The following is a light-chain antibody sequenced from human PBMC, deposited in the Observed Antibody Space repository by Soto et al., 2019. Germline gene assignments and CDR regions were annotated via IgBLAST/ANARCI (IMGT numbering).Light chain of an antibody. CDR2: GAS. Sequence: EMVLTQSPGTLSLSPGERATLSFRASQSVSSSYLAWYQQKPGQAPRLLMYGASSRATGIPDRFSGGGSATDFTLTISRLEPEDFAVYYCQQYGSSPYTFGQGTKLEIK. CDR1: QSVSSSY. V-gene: IGKV3-20*01. J-gene: IGKJ2*01. CDR3: QQYGSSPYT.